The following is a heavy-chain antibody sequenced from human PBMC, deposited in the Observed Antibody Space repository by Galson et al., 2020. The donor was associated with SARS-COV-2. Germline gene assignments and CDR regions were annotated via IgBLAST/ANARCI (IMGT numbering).Heavy chain of an antibody. CDR3: ARDHKTTDFWRGYGGPGIRFDP. CDR2: IYTSGST. D-gene: IGHD3-3*01. CDR1: GGSISSGTYY. V-gene: IGHV4-61*02. Sequence: SETLSLTCTVSGGSISSGTYYWTWIRQPAGKGLEWIGRIYTSGSTNYNPSLKSRVTISVDTSKNQFSLKLSSVTAADTAVYYCARDHKTTDFWRGYGGPGIRFDPWGQGTLVTVSS. J-gene: IGHJ5*02.